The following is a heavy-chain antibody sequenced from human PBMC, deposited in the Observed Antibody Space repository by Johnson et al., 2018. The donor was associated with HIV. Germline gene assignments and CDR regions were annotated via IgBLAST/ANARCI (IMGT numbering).Heavy chain of an antibody. J-gene: IGHJ3*02. Sequence: VQLVESGGGLIQPGGSLRLSCAASGFTVSSNYMSWVRQAPGTGLEWVSVISGSGGSTYYADSVKGRFTISRDNAKNSLYLQMNSLRAEDTALYYCASQRWKQGDAFDIWGQGTMVTVSS. CDR3: ASQRWKQGDAFDI. V-gene: IGHV3-53*01. D-gene: IGHD4-23*01. CDR2: ISGSGGST. CDR1: GFTVSSNY.